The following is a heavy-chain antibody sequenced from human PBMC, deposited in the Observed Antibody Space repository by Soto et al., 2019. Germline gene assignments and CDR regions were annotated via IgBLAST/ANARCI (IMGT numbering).Heavy chain of an antibody. CDR3: AHSDGIVGYLVH. D-gene: IGHD1-26*01. CDR2: IYWDDDT. V-gene: IGHV2-5*02. Sequence: QITLKESGPTLVKPTQPLTLTCTFSGFSLSRGRVGVGWIRQPPGKALEWLALIYWDDDTRYSPSLKSSLTNTKDTSKNQVVLTMTNMDPVDTATYYCAHSDGIVGYLVHWGQGTLVAVSS. CDR1: GFSLSRGRVG. J-gene: IGHJ4*02.